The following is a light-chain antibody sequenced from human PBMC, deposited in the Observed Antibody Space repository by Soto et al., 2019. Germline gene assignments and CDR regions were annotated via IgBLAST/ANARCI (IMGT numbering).Light chain of an antibody. V-gene: IGLV2-23*02. CDR1: NSDVGSYNL. J-gene: IGLJ1*01. Sequence: QSALTQPASVSGSPGQSITISCTGTNSDVGSYNLVSWYQQHPGKAPKLMVYEVSKRPSGVSNRFSGSKSGNTASLTISGLQAEDEADYYCCSYAGSNNFDVFGTGTKVTVL. CDR2: EVS. CDR3: CSYAGSNNFDV.